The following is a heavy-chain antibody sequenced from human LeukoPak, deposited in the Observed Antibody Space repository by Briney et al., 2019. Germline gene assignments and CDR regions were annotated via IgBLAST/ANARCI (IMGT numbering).Heavy chain of an antibody. CDR3: AKDREFVYSSSLDY. CDR1: GFTFSSYG. J-gene: IGHJ4*02. CDR2: IRYDGSNK. Sequence: PGGSLRLSCAASGFTFSSYGMHWVRQAPGKGLEWVAFIRYDGSNKYYADSVKGRFTISRDSSKNTLYLQMNSLRAEDTAVYYCAKDREFVYSSSLDYWGQGTLVTVSS. V-gene: IGHV3-30*02. D-gene: IGHD6-6*01.